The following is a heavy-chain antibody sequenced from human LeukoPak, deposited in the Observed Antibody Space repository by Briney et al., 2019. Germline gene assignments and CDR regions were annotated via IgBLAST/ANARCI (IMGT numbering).Heavy chain of an antibody. J-gene: IGHJ6*02. V-gene: IGHV3-9*01. CDR2: ISWNSGSI. CDR1: GFTFDDYA. CDR3: AKDNYVRKDGTYGMDV. Sequence: GGSLRLSCAASGFTFDDYAMHWVRQAPGKGPEWVSGISWNSGSIGYADSVKGRFTISRDNAKNSLYLQMNSLRAEDTALYYCAKDNYVRKDGTYGMDVWGQGTTVTVSS. D-gene: IGHD3-10*02.